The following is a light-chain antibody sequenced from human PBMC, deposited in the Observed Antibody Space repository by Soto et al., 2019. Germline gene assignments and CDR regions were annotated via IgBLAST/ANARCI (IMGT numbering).Light chain of an antibody. V-gene: IGKV1-39*01. CDR3: QQYYSTPIT. CDR1: QTISSH. J-gene: IGKJ5*01. Sequence: DIQMTQSPSSLSASVGDRVAITCRASQTISSHLNWYQQKPGIAPKLLIYSASSLQSGVPSRFSGSGYGTDFTLTISTLQPEDFATYYCQQYYSTPITFGQGTRLEIK. CDR2: SAS.